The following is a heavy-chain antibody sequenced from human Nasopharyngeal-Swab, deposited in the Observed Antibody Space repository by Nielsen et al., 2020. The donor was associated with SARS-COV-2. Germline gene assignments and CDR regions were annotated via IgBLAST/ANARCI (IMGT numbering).Heavy chain of an antibody. CDR1: GDSISSYY. Sequence: GSLRLSCSVSGDSISSYYWSWIRQPPGKGLEWIGYIYYSGSTNYNPSLKSRVTISVDTSKNQFSLKLSSVTAADTAVYYCARQRTDFWSGPNYYYYGADVWGQGTTVTVSS. V-gene: IGHV4-59*13. CDR3: ARQRTDFWSGPNYYYYGADV. CDR2: IYYSGST. D-gene: IGHD3-3*01. J-gene: IGHJ6*02.